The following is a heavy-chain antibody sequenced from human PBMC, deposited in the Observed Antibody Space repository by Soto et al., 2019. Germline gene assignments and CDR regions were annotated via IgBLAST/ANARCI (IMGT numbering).Heavy chain of an antibody. CDR1: GGTFSSYA. CDR3: ARERVTGYSSSSDAFDI. Sequence: ASVKVSCKASGGTFSSYAISWVRQAPGQGLEWMGGIIPIFGTANYAQKFQGRVTITADESTSTAYMELSSLRSEDTAVYYCARERVTGYSSSSDAFDIRAQGTMVTVSS. J-gene: IGHJ3*02. V-gene: IGHV1-69*13. D-gene: IGHD6-6*01. CDR2: IIPIFGTA.